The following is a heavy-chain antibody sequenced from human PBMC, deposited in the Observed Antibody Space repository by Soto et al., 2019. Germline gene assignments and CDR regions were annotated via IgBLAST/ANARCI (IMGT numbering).Heavy chain of an antibody. V-gene: IGHV4-4*02. D-gene: IGHD2-2*01. CDR3: ARVRFVVVPDAIRYYYGMDV. Sequence: QVQLQESGPGLVKPSGTLSLTCAVSGGSISSSNWWSWVRQPPGKGLEWIGELYHSGSTNYNPSLKSRVTISVDKSKNQFSLKLSSVTAADTAVYYCARVRFVVVPDAIRYYYGMDVWGQGPTVTVSS. CDR2: LYHSGST. CDR1: GGSISSSNW. J-gene: IGHJ6*02.